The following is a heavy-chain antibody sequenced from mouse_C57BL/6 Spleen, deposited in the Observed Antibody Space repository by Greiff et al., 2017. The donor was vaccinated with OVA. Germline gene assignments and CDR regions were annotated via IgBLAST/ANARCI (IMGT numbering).Heavy chain of an antibody. CDR2: ISSGGDYI. Sequence: EVQLVESGEGLVKPGGSLKLSCAASGFTFSSYAMSWVRQTPEKRLEWVAYISSGGDYIYYADTVKGRFTISRDDARNTLYLQMSSLKSEDTAMYYCTRGWDSYYFDYWGQGTTLTVSS. CDR1: GFTFSSYA. CDR3: TRGWDSYYFDY. V-gene: IGHV5-9-1*02. J-gene: IGHJ2*01. D-gene: IGHD4-1*01.